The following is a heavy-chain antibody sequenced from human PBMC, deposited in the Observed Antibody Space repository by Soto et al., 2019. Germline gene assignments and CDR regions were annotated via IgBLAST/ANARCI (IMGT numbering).Heavy chain of an antibody. CDR1: GFTFSIYD. CDR3: ARDGDHKTDY. D-gene: IGHD7-27*01. Sequence: EVQLVESGGGLLQPGGSLRLSCAASGFTFSIYDMNWVRQDPGKGLEWISYIISDSSGTFYADSVKGRFTISRDNANNSLYLQLNSLRAEDTAVYFCARDGDHKTDYWCQGALVTVSS. J-gene: IGHJ4*02. V-gene: IGHV3-48*01. CDR2: IISDSSGT.